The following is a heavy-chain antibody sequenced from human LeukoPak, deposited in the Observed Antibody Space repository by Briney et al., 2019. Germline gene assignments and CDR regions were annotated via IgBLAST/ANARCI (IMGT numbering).Heavy chain of an antibody. CDR3: ATSYRILPAASLDY. CDR2: ISSSSVYI. CDR1: GFTFSTYS. J-gene: IGHJ4*02. Sequence: GGSLRLSCAASGFTFSTYSMTWVRQSPGRGLEWVSSISSSSVYIYYADSVKGRFIISRDNAKTSLYLQMTSLRAEDTAVYYCATSYRILPAASLDYWGQGALVTDSS. D-gene: IGHD2-2*01. V-gene: IGHV3-21*01.